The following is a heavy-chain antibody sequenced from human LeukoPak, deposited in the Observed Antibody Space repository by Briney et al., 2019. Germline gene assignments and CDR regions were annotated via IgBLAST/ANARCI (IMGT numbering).Heavy chain of an antibody. V-gene: IGHV1-69*04. D-gene: IGHD3-22*01. CDR3: ARDRESRKSYDSSGNYFDY. CDR2: IIPILGIA. Sequence: SVKVSCKASGGTFSSYAISWVRQSPGQGLEWMGRIIPILGIANYARKFQGRVTITADKSTSTAYMELSSLRSEDTAVYYCARDRESRKSYDSSGNYFDYWGQGTLVTVSS. CDR1: GGTFSSYA. J-gene: IGHJ4*02.